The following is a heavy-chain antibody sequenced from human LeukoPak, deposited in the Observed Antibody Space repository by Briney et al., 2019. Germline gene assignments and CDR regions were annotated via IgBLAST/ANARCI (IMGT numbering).Heavy chain of an antibody. Sequence: PSETLSLTCTASGGSISSYYWSWIRQPPGKGLEWIAYIFYSGSTSYNPSLKSRVTISVDTSKNQFSLHLNSVTPEDTAVYYCARGNRDFDSWGQGTLVTVSS. CDR1: GGSISSYY. J-gene: IGHJ5*01. V-gene: IGHV4-59*12. CDR2: IFYSGST. CDR3: ARGNRDFDS. D-gene: IGHD2-21*02.